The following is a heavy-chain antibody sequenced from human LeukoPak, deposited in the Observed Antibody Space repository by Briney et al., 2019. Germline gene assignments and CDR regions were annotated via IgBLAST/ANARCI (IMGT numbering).Heavy chain of an antibody. CDR2: IYYSGST. Sequence: SQTLSLTCTVSGGSISSGDYYWSWIRQPPGKGLEWIGYIYYSGSTYYNPSLKSRVTISVDTSKNQFSLKLSSVTAADTAVYYCAREVVVDYYYYYVDVWGKGTTVTVSS. CDR1: GGSISSGDYY. D-gene: IGHD3-22*01. CDR3: AREVVVDYYYYYVDV. J-gene: IGHJ6*03. V-gene: IGHV4-30-4*08.